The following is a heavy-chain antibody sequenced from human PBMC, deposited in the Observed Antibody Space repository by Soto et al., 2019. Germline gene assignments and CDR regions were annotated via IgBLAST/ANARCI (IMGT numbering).Heavy chain of an antibody. J-gene: IGHJ6*02. D-gene: IGHD3-9*01. CDR1: GLTFDDYA. CDR2: LSWNGVTI. V-gene: IGHV3-9*01. Sequence: EVQLVESGGDLVQPGRSLRLSCAASGLTFDDYAMHWVRQVPGKGLQWVSGLSWNGVTIGYAASVKGRFTISRDNAKKSLYPQRTGQRLDEPALYYGAPSGAYDIIVFPASHYVRNVWALGTTVT. CDR3: APSGAYDIIVFPASHYVRNV.